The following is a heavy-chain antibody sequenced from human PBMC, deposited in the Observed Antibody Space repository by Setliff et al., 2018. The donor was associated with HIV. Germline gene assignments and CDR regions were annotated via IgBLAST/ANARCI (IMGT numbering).Heavy chain of an antibody. J-gene: IGHJ4*02. Sequence: SETLSLTCAVSGYSISTNEWWGWIRQPPGKGLAWIGYISNSGKIYYNPSLKSRATVSVDTSRNQFSLRLSSVTAADTAVYYCATNRVGNYPLDYWGRGTLVTVSS. CDR1: GYSISTNEW. CDR3: ATNRVGNYPLDY. CDR2: ISNSGKI. D-gene: IGHD1-7*01. V-gene: IGHV4-28*05.